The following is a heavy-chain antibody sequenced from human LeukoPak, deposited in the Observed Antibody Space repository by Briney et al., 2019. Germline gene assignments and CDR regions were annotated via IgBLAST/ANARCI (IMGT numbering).Heavy chain of an antibody. CDR3: ARDREEIKDHNRD. J-gene: IGHJ4*02. V-gene: IGHV3-23*01. CDR1: GFTFSSYA. D-gene: IGHD1-14*01. CDR2: ISGSGGST. Sequence: GGSLRLSCAASGFTFSSYAMSWVCQAPGKGLEWVSAISGSGGSTYYADSVKGRFTISRDNSKNTLYLQMNSLRAEDTAVYYCARDREEIKDHNRDWGQGTLVTVSS.